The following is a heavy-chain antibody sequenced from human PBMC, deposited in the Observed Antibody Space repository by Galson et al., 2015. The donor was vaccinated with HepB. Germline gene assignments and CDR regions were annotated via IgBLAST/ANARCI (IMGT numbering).Heavy chain of an antibody. V-gene: IGHV7-4-1*02. CDR1: GYTFTTYA. J-gene: IGHJ6*02. D-gene: IGHD6-13*01. Sequence: SVKVSCKASGYTFTTYAMHWVRQAPGQGLEWMGWINTNTGNPMYAQGFTGRFVFSLDTSVSTAYLQISSLKTEDTAVYYCAREIAGPGKYHGMHVCGQWTTVTVSS. CDR3: AREIAGPGKYHGMHV. CDR2: INTNTGNP.